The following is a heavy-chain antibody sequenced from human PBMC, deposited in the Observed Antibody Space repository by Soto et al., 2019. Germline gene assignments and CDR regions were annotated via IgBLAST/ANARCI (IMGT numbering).Heavy chain of an antibody. D-gene: IGHD2-15*01. CDR3: ARDKGYSIFDY. J-gene: IGHJ4*02. CDR2: SNQDESEI. Sequence: PGGSLRLSCAASGFTFSSYWMSWVRQAPGKGLEWVANSNQDESEIFYVDSVKGRFTISRDNTKNSLYLQMNSLRVEDTAVYFCARDKGYSIFDYWGQGXQVTVSS. CDR1: GFTFSSYW. V-gene: IGHV3-7*01.